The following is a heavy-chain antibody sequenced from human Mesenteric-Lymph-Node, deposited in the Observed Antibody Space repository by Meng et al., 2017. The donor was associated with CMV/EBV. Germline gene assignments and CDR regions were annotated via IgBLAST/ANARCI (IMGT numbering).Heavy chain of an antibody. CDR2: ISAYNGNT. V-gene: IGHV1-18*01. CDR1: GYTFTRSG. D-gene: IGHD4-23*01. CDR3: ARLNGGNSGDWFDP. J-gene: IGHJ5*02. Sequence: ASVKVSCKASGYTFTRSGFSWVRQAPGQGLEWMGWISAYNGNTNYAQKFQGRVTMTTDPSTTTAYMELRNLRSDDTAVYYCARLNGGNSGDWFDPWGQGTLVTVSS.